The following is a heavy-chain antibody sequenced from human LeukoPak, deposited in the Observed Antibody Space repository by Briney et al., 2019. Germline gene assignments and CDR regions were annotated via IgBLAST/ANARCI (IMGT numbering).Heavy chain of an antibody. CDR3: ARDGEYPRRYNWFDP. D-gene: IGHD7-27*01. CDR2: IYHSGST. V-gene: IGHV4-38-2*02. CDR1: GYSINSGYY. J-gene: IGHJ5*02. Sequence: SETLSLTCAVSGYSINSGYYWGWIRQPPGKGLEWIGSIYHSGSTYYNPSLKSRVTISVDTSKNQFSLKLSSVTAADTAVYCCARDGEYPRRYNWFDPGGQGTLVTVSS.